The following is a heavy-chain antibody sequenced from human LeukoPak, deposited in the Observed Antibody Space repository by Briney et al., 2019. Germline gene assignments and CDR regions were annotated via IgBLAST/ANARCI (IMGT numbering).Heavy chain of an antibody. CDR3: ARASRLDWLLTVEDY. Sequence: ASVKVSCKASGYTFTSYDINWVRQATGQGLEWMGWMNPNSGNTGYAQKFQGRVTMTRNTSISTAYMELSGLRSEDTAVYYCARASRLDWLLTVEDYWGQGTLVTVSS. J-gene: IGHJ4*02. CDR1: GYTFTSYD. V-gene: IGHV1-8*01. CDR2: MNPNSGNT. D-gene: IGHD3-9*01.